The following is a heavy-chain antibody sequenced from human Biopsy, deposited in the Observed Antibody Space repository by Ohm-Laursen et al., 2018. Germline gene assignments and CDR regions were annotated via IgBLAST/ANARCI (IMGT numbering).Heavy chain of an antibody. CDR2: TDTTSGTK. J-gene: IGHJ4*02. V-gene: IGHV3-48*01. D-gene: IGHD4-17*01. CDR3: ALAAAQTVTHFDY. CDR1: GFTFSTYG. Sequence: SLRLSCAASGFTFSTYGMNWARQAPGKGLEWVSYTDTTSGTKFYADSVKGRFTISRDNAKNSLYLQMNSLRADDTAVYYCALAAAQTVTHFDYWGQGTLVTVPS.